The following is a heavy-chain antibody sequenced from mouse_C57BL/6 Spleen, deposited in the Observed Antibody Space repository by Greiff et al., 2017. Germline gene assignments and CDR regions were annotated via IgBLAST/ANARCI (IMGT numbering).Heavy chain of an antibody. V-gene: IGHV7-3*01. Sequence: EVKLVESGGGLVQPGGSLSLSCAASGFTFTDYYMSWVRQPPGKALEWLGFIRNKANGYTTEYSASVKGRFTISRDNSQSILYLQMNALRAEDSATYYCARVNWADYYFDYWGQGTTLTVSS. CDR2: IRNKANGYTT. J-gene: IGHJ2*01. CDR3: ARVNWADYYFDY. D-gene: IGHD4-1*02. CDR1: GFTFTDYY.